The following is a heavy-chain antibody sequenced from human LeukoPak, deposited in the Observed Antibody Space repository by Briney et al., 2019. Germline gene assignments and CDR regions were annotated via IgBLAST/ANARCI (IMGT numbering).Heavy chain of an antibody. Sequence: SETLSLTCTVSGGSISSSSYYWGWIRQPPGKGLEWIGSIYYSGSTYYNPSLKSRVIISVDTSKNQFSLKLSSVTAADTAVYYCARLPSAYSRGAFDIWGQGTMVTVSS. J-gene: IGHJ3*02. D-gene: IGHD5-18*01. CDR3: ARLPSAYSRGAFDI. CDR1: GGSISSSSYY. V-gene: IGHV4-39*07. CDR2: IYYSGST.